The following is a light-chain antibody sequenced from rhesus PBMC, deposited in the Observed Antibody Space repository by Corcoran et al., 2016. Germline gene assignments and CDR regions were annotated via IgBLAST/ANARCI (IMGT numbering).Light chain of an antibody. CDR2: SAS. J-gene: IGKJ2*01. CDR1: QSVSTY. V-gene: IGKV3-10*01. CDR3: YQHSGGYS. Sequence: ILTQSPATLSLSPGERATLSCRASQSVSTYLAWYQQKPGQAPRLHIFSASSKATGIPDRFSGSGSGTDFTLTISNLEPEDVGIYHCYQHSGGYSFGQGTKVEIK.